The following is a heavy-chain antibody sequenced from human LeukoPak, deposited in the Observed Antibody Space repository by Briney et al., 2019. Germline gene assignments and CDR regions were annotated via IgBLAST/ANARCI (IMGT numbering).Heavy chain of an antibody. J-gene: IGHJ4*02. CDR3: ASRSGDYYDSSGYYPSPHGYFDY. D-gene: IGHD3-22*01. CDR1: AAAFSSYA. CDR2: IIPIFGPA. Sequence: ASGKAACKAAAAAFSSYAISWERQAPGQGLEWMGGIIPIFGPANYAQKFQGRVTITTDESTSTAYMELSSLRSEDAAVYYCASRSGDYYDSSGYYPSPHGYFDYWGQGTLVTVSS. V-gene: IGHV1-69*05.